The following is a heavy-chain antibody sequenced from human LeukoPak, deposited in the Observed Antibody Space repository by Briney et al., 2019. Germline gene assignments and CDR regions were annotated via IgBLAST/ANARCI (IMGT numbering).Heavy chain of an antibody. Sequence: GGSLRLSCAASGFTFSSYEMNWVRQAPGKGLEWVSYITGSGTIKYYADSVKGRFTISRDNAKNSLYLQMNSLRAEDTAVYYCARDDSELDYWGQGTLVTVSS. V-gene: IGHV3-48*03. CDR1: GFTFSSYE. CDR3: ARDDSELDY. D-gene: IGHD4-11*01. CDR2: ITGSGTIK. J-gene: IGHJ4*02.